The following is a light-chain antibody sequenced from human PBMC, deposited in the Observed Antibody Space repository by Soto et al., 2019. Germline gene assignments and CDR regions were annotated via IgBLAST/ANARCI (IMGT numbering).Light chain of an antibody. Sequence: EIVMIQSPLSLPVTPGEPASIACMSSQSLLNSNGYNYLDWYLQKPGQAPQLLIYLGSNRDSGVPDRFSGSGSGTDFTLNISRVAAEDVGVYYCMQGFHFPFTFGGGTKVDIK. J-gene: IGKJ4*01. CDR2: LGS. CDR1: QSLLNSNGYNY. CDR3: MQGFHFPFT. V-gene: IGKV2-28*01.